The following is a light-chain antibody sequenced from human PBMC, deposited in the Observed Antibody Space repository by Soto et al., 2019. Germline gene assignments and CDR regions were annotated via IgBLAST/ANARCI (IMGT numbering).Light chain of an antibody. J-gene: IGLJ2*01. CDR3: QTWGTGIQV. V-gene: IGLV4-69*01. CDR1: SGHRRYA. Sequence: QSVLTQSPSASASLGASVKLTCTLSSGHRRYAIAWHQQQPEKGPRYLMKLNSDGSHSKGDGIPDRFSGSSSGAERYLTISSLQSEDEADYYCQTWGTGIQVFGGGTKLTVL. CDR2: LNSDGSH.